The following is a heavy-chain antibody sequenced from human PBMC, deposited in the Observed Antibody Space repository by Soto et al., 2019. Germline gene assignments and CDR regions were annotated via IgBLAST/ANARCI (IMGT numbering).Heavy chain of an antibody. V-gene: IGHV1-18*01. CDR1: GYTFTSYG. CDR2: ISAYNGNT. D-gene: IGHD2-15*01. CDR3: ARDLGYCSGGSCRGLLGY. Sequence: QVQLVQSGAEVKKPGASVKVSCKASGYTFTSYGSSWVRQAPGQGLEWMGWISAYNGNTNYAQKLQGRVTMTTDTATSTAYMELRSLRSDDTAVYYCARDLGYCSGGSCRGLLGYWGQGTLVTVSS. J-gene: IGHJ4*02.